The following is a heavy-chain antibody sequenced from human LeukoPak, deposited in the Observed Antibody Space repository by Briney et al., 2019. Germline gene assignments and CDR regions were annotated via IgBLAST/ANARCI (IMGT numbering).Heavy chain of an antibody. V-gene: IGHV4-61*08. CDR1: GDPISTSSDY. J-gene: IGHJ4*02. CDR2: IYYSGST. Sequence: SETLTLTCTVSGDPISTSSDYKWTWIRQPPRKGLEWIGYIYYSGSTNYNPSLQSRVTISVDTSNNQFSLKLTSVTAADTAVYYCAREYSAFDYWGPGTLVTVSS. D-gene: IGHD5-12*01. CDR3: AREYSAFDY.